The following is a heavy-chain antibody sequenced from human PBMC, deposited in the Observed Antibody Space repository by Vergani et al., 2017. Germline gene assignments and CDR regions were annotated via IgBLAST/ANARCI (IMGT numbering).Heavy chain of an antibody. Sequence: QVQLQESGPGLVKPSQTLSLTCSVSGGAVNSGSNFWTWIRQPAGKGLEWIGRTSNDGSTNYNPSLKSRVTVSVDTSKTQISLRLTSVTAEDTAVYYCARETVVTSWDGYRFHYMDVWGKGTTVTVSS. J-gene: IGHJ6*03. CDR3: ARETVVTSWDGYRFHYMDV. CDR1: GGAVNSGSNF. V-gene: IGHV4-61*02. CDR2: TSNDGST. D-gene: IGHD3-16*02.